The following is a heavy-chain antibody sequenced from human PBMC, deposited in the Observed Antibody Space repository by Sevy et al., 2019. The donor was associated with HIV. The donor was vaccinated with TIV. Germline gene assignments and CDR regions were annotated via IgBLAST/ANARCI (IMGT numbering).Heavy chain of an antibody. CDR3: ARGGGNGSNYFDY. CDR1: GGTFSSYG. D-gene: IGHD6-19*01. Sequence: SVKVSCKASGGTFSSYGISWVRQAPGQGLEWMGGIIPILGTANYAQKFQGRVTITADESTKTAYMELSSLRSEDTAVYYCARGGGNGSNYFDYWGQETLVTVSS. V-gene: IGHV1-69*13. CDR2: IIPILGTA. J-gene: IGHJ4*02.